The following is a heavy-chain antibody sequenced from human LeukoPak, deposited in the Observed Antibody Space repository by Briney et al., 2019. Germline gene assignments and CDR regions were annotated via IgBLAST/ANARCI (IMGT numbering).Heavy chain of an antibody. CDR3: AKAVVVVAAAYYFDY. CDR1: GFIVSSNY. CDR2: IYSGGGT. D-gene: IGHD2-15*01. V-gene: IGHV3-53*01. Sequence: PGGSLRLSCAASGFIVSSNYMSWVRQAPGKGLEWVSIIYSGGGTSYADSVKGRFTISRDNSKNTLYLQMNSLRAEDTAVYYCAKAVVVVAAAYYFDYWGQGTLVTVSS. J-gene: IGHJ4*02.